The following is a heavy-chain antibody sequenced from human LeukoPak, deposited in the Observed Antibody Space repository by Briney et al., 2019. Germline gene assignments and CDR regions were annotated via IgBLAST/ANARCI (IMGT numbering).Heavy chain of an antibody. J-gene: IGHJ5*02. CDR3: AREGYQLLFSWFDP. V-gene: IGHV1-3*01. Sequence: KFQGRVTITRDTSASTAYMELSSLRSEDTAVYYCAREGYQLLFSWFDPWGQGTPVTVSS. D-gene: IGHD2-2*01.